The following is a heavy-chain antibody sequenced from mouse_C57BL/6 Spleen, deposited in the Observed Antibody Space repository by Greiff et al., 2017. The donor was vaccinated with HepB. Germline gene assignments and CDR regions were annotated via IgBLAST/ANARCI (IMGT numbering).Heavy chain of an antibody. CDR1: GYTFTSYW. Sequence: VQLQQSGTVLARPGASVKMSCKTSGYTFTSYWMHWVKQRPGQGLEWIGAIYPGNSDTSSNQKFKGKAKLTAVTSASTAYMELSSLTNEDSAVYYCTRSNYGPLYWYFDVWGTGTTVTVSS. J-gene: IGHJ1*03. CDR2: IYPGNSDT. CDR3: TRSNYGPLYWYFDV. V-gene: IGHV1-5*01. D-gene: IGHD1-1*01.